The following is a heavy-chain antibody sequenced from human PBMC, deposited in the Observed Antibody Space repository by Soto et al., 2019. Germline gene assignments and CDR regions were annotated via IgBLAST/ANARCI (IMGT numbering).Heavy chain of an antibody. D-gene: IGHD3-10*01. CDR3: ATNYGSGSTHFDY. V-gene: IGHV1-69*02. CDR1: GDTFNFYT. Sequence: QVQLVQSGAELKKPGSSVRVSCTASGDTFNFYTISWVRQVPGQGPEWMGRIIPMLGMSSYAQKFQGRDTIMADKSTSTVYMNLSGLTSEDTAVYYCATNYGSGSTHFDYWGQGTLVTVSS. J-gene: IGHJ4*02. CDR2: IIPMLGMS.